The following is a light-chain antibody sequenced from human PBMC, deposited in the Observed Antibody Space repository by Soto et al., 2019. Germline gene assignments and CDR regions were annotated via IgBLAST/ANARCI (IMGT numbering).Light chain of an antibody. Sequence: EIVMTQSPATLSVSPGERATLSCRASQSVSSNLAWYQQKPGQAHRLLIYGASTRATGIQARFSGSGSGTEFTLTIRSLQSEDFAVYYCQQYNNWPITFGQGTRLEIK. J-gene: IGKJ5*01. CDR3: QQYNNWPIT. CDR2: GAS. CDR1: QSVSSN. V-gene: IGKV3-15*01.